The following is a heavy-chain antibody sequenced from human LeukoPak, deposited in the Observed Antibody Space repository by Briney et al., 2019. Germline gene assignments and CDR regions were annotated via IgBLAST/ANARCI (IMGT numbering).Heavy chain of an antibody. CDR3: ARERGSRKGNNWFDP. CDR1: GFTFSSYG. J-gene: IGHJ5*02. V-gene: IGHV3-33*01. D-gene: IGHD3-10*01. CDR2: IWYDGSNK. Sequence: PGRSLRLSCAAPGFTFSSYGMHWVRQAPGKGLEWVAVIWYDGSNKYYADSVKGRFTISRDNSKNTLYLQMNSLRAEDTAVYYCARERGSRKGNNWFDPWGQGTLVTVSS.